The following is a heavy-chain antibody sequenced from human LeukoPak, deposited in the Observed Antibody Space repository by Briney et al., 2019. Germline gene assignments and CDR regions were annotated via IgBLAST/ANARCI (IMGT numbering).Heavy chain of an antibody. CDR2: ISSSGSTI. V-gene: IGHV3-48*03. D-gene: IGHD5-24*01. Sequence: PGGSLRLSCAASGFTFSSYEMNWVRQAPRKGLEWVSYISSSGSTIYYADSVKGRFTISRDNAKNSLYLQMNSLRAEDTAVYYCARAMATPSRAFDIWGQGTMVTVSS. CDR3: ARAMATPSRAFDI. CDR1: GFTFSSYE. J-gene: IGHJ3*02.